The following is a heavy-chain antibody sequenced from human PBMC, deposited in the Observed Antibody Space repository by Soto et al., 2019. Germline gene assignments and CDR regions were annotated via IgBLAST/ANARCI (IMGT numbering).Heavy chain of an antibody. CDR2: ISSSSSYI. CDR1: GFTFSSYS. J-gene: IGHJ4*02. Sequence: PGGSLRLSCAASGFTFSSYSMNWVRQAPGKGLEWVSSISSSSSYIYYADSVKGRFTISRDNAKNSLYLQMNSLRAEDTAVYYCARDLRAYCSSTSCYEFGYWGQGTLVTVSS. CDR3: ARDLRAYCSSTSCYEFGY. D-gene: IGHD2-2*01. V-gene: IGHV3-21*01.